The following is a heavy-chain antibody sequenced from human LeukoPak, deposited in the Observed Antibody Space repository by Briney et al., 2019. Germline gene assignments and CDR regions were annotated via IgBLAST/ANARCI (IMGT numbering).Heavy chain of an antibody. V-gene: IGHV3-23*01. CDR1: GFTFSSYA. J-gene: IGHJ4*02. CDR3: ARSDGIAAAGPFDY. Sequence: GGSLRLSCAASGFTFSSYAMSWVRQAPGKGLEWVSAISGSGGSTYYADSVKSRFTISRDNSKNTLYLQMNSLRAEDTAVYYCARSDGIAAAGPFDYWGQGTLVTVSS. D-gene: IGHD6-13*01. CDR2: ISGSGGST.